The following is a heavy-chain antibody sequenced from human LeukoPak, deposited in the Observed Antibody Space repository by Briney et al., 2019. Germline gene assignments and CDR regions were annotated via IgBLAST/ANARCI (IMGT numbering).Heavy chain of an antibody. D-gene: IGHD3-22*01. CDR3: ARGGYYYDSSGYYRFDY. J-gene: IGHJ4*02. Sequence: GSLRLSCAASGFTVSSNYMSWVRQAPGKGLEWIGEINHSGSTNYNPSLKSRVTISVDTSKNQFSLKLSSVTAADTAVYYCARGGYYYDSSGYYRFDYWGQGTLVTVSS. CDR1: GFTVSSNY. CDR2: INHSGST. V-gene: IGHV4-34*01.